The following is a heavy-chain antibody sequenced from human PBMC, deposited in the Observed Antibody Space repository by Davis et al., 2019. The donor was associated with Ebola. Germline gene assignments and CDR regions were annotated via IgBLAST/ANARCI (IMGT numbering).Heavy chain of an antibody. Sequence: ASVTVSCMASVYTFTSYGISWVRQAPGQGLAWMGWISAYNGNTNYAQKLQGRVTMTTDTSTSTAYMELRSLRSDDTAVYYCARDMGMVQEANWFDPWGQGTLVTVSS. V-gene: IGHV1-18*01. J-gene: IGHJ5*02. CDR3: ARDMGMVQEANWFDP. CDR1: VYTFTSYG. D-gene: IGHD3-10*01. CDR2: ISAYNGNT.